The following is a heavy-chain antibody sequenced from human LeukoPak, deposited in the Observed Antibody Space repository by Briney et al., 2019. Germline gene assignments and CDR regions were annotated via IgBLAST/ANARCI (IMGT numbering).Heavy chain of an antibody. V-gene: IGHV4-59*01. CDR1: GGSISSYY. CDR3: ASTYVLRYFDWSIDY. CDR2: IYYSGST. D-gene: IGHD3-9*01. Sequence: PSETLSLTCTVSGGSISSYYWSWIRQPPGKGLEWIGYIYYSGSTNYNPSLKSRVTISVDTSKNQFSLKLSSVTAADTAVYYCASTYVLRYFDWSIDYWGQGTLVTVSS. J-gene: IGHJ4*02.